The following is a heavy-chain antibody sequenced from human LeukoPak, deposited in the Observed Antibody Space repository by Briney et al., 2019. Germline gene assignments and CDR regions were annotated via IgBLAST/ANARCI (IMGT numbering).Heavy chain of an antibody. Sequence: MTSETLSLTCAVYGGSFSGYYWSWIRQPPGKGLEWIGEINHSGSTNYNPSLKSRVTISVDTSKNQFSLKLSSVTAADTAVYYCARGGSVLRCLEWLLSFDYWGQGTLVTVSS. CDR3: ARGGSVLRCLEWLLSFDY. CDR2: INHSGST. J-gene: IGHJ4*02. CDR1: GGSFSGYY. V-gene: IGHV4-34*01. D-gene: IGHD3-3*01.